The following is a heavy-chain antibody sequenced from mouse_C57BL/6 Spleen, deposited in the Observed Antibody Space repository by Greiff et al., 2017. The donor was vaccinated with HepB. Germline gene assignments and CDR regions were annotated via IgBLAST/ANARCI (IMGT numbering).Heavy chain of an antibody. CDR1: GYTFTSYW. V-gene: IGHV1-52*01. CDR2: IDPSDSET. CDR3: AREVADWYFDV. Sequence: QVQLQQPGAELVRPGSSVKLSCKASGYTFTSYWMHWVKQRPIQGLEWIGNIDPSDSETHYNQKFKDKATLTVDKSSSTAYMQLSILTSEDSAVYYCAREVADWYFDVWGTGTTVTGSS. J-gene: IGHJ1*03. D-gene: IGHD1-1*01.